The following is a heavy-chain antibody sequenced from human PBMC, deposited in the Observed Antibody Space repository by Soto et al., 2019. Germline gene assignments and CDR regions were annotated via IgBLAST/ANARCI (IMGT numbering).Heavy chain of an antibody. D-gene: IGHD1-26*01. CDR1: GGSISSGGYS. Sequence: SETLSLTCAVSGGSISSGGYSWSWIRQPPGKGLEWIGYIYHSGSTYYNPSLKSRLSISMDTSGNHFSLELRSVTAADTAVYYCALALGPTTGLDYWGQGTLVTVSS. J-gene: IGHJ4*02. V-gene: IGHV4-30-2*05. CDR3: ALALGPTTGLDY. CDR2: IYHSGST.